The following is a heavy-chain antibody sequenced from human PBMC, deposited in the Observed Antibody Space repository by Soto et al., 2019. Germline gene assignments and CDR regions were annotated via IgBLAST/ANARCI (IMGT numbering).Heavy chain of an antibody. D-gene: IGHD7-27*01. J-gene: IGHJ4*02. CDR1: GYTFTSYG. CDR2: ISAHNGNT. V-gene: IGHV1-18*04. CDR3: ALTRTRDFDY. Sequence: QVQLVQSGAEVKKPGASVKVSCKASGYTFTSYGITWVRRAPGQGLEWMGWISAHNGNTDYAQKVQGRVIMTTDTSTSTSYMELRSLASDYTAVYYCALTRTRDFDYWGQGTLVTVSS.